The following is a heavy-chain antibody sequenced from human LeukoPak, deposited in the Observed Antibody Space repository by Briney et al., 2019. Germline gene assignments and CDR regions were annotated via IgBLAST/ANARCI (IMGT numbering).Heavy chain of an antibody. V-gene: IGHV3-9*01. CDR3: AKGVRGVTPPGPVDY. D-gene: IGHD3-10*01. J-gene: IGHJ4*02. CDR2: ISWNSGSI. Sequence: GGSLRLSCAASGFTFDDYAMHWVRQAPGKGLEWVSGISWNSGSIGYADSVKGRFTISRDNAKNSLYLQMNSLRAEDTALYYCAKGVRGVTPPGPVDYWGQETLVTVSS. CDR1: GFTFDDYA.